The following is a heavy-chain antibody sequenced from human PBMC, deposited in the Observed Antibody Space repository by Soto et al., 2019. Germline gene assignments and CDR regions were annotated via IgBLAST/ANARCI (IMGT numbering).Heavy chain of an antibody. CDR2: IIPMYGPA. CDR3: ARVTSMVRGVIDNWFDP. V-gene: IGHV1-69*01. J-gene: IGHJ5*02. CDR1: GGTFSSYA. D-gene: IGHD3-10*01. Sequence: QVQLVQSGAEVKKPGSSVTVSCKASGGTFSSYAIHWVRQAPGQGLEWMGGIIPMYGPAKYAQRVQGRVTITADESTTTVYRELTSLTSQDPAVYYCARVTSMVRGVIDNWFDPWGHGTLVTVSS.